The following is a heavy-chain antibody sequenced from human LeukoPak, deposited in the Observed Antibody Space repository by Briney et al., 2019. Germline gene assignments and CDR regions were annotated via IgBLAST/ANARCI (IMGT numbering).Heavy chain of an antibody. J-gene: IGHJ1*01. CDR1: GYTFTNYG. CDR3: ARVPLHDASGRYYPH. CDR2: INTGNGNT. Sequence: ASVKVSCKTSGYTFTNYGMHWVRQAPRQSLEWMGWINTGNGNTKSSQKFQDRVALTRDTSASTTYMELNSLSSEDTAVYYCARVPLHDASGRYYPHWGQGTLVTVSS. D-gene: IGHD3-22*01. V-gene: IGHV1-3*04.